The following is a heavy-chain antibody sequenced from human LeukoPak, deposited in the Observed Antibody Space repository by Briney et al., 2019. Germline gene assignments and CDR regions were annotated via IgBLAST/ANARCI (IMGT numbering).Heavy chain of an antibody. J-gene: IGHJ4*02. D-gene: IGHD2-15*01. CDR3: ATVHVGYCSGGSCYSSYYFDY. CDR1: GYTLTELS. Sequence: ASVKVSCEVSGYTLTELSMHWVRQAPGKGLEWMGGFDPEDGETIYAQKFQGRVTMTEDTSTDTAYMELSSLRSEDTAVYYCATVHVGYCSGGSCYSSYYFDYWGQGTLVTVSS. V-gene: IGHV1-24*01. CDR2: FDPEDGET.